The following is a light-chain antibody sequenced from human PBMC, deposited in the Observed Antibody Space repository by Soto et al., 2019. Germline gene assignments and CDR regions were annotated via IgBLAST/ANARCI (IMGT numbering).Light chain of an antibody. CDR2: WAS. CDR3: QQYYSTPYT. J-gene: IGKJ2*01. V-gene: IGKV4-1*01. Sequence: DIVMTQFPDSLAVSLGERATINCKSSQSVLYSSNNKNYLAWYQQKPGQPPKLLIYWASTRESGVPDRFSGSGSGTDFTLTISSLQADDVAVYYCQQYYSTPYTFGQGTKLEIK. CDR1: QSVLYSSNNKNY.